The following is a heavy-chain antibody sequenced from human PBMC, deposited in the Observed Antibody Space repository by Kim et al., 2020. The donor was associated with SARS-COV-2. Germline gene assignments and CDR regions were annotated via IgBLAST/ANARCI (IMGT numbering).Heavy chain of an antibody. CDR1: GYTFTSYA. D-gene: IGHD3-3*01. CDR2: INTNTGNP. J-gene: IGHJ3*02. Sequence: ASVKVSCKASGYTFTSYAMNWVRQAPGQGLEWMGWINTNTGNPTYAQGFTGRFVFSLDTSVSTAYLQISSLKAEDTAVYYCARDRLRFLEWPDVFDIWGQGTMVTVSS. CDR3: ARDRLRFLEWPDVFDI. V-gene: IGHV7-4-1*02.